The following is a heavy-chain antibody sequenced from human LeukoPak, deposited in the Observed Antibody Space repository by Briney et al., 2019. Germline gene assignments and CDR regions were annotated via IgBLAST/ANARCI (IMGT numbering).Heavy chain of an antibody. CDR2: IKQDGSEE. D-gene: IGHD3-22*01. CDR1: GFTFSSYW. Sequence: GGSLRLSCAASGFTFSSYWMSWVRQAPGKGLEWVANIKQDGSEEYYVDSVKGRCTISSDNAKNSLYLQMNSLRAEATAVYYCARESRDYYDSSGSVGDWFDPWGQGTLVTVSS. V-gene: IGHV3-7*01. CDR3: ARESRDYYDSSGSVGDWFDP. J-gene: IGHJ5*02.